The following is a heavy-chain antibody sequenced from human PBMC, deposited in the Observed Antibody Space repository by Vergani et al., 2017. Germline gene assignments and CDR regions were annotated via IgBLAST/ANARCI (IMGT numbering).Heavy chain of an antibody. CDR1: GFTFRNYG. V-gene: IGHV3-33*01. CDR2: IWYDGSNK. D-gene: IGHD6-13*01. Sequence: QVQLVESGGGVVQPGRSLRLSCAASGFTFRNYGMHWVRQAPGKGLEWVAIIWYDGSNKYYTDSVKGRFTISRDNSKNTLYLQMNSLRAEDTAVYYCATVRAAANKGGFYFDYWGQGTLVTVS. J-gene: IGHJ4*02. CDR3: ATVRAAANKGGFYFDY.